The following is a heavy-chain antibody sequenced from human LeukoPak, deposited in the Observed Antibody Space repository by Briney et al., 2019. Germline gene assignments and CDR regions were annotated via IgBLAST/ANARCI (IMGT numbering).Heavy chain of an antibody. CDR3: ARAHPPYGSGPNWFDP. J-gene: IGHJ5*02. V-gene: IGHV4-39*07. Sequence: SETLSLTCTVSGGSISSSSYYWGWIRQPPGKGLEWIGTIYYSGSTYYNPSLKSRVTISVDTSKNQFSLKLSSVTAADTAVYYCARAHPPYGSGPNWFDPWGQGTLVTVSS. CDR1: GGSISSSSYY. CDR2: IYYSGST. D-gene: IGHD3-10*01.